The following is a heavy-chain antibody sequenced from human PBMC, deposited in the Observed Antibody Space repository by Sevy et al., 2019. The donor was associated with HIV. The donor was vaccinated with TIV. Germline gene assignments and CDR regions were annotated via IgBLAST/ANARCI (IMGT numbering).Heavy chain of an antibody. CDR2: ISAYNGDT. CDR3: ARGYYDFWSGYSRRDAFDS. CDR1: GYTFTSYG. D-gene: IGHD3-3*01. V-gene: IGHV1-18*01. Sequence: ASVKVSCKASGYTFTSYGISWVRQAPGQGLEWMGWISAYNGDTNYLQKLQGRVTMTTDTSPSKAYMELTSLSSDDAAVYFCARGYYDFWSGYSRRDAFDSWGQGTRVTVSS. J-gene: IGHJ3*02.